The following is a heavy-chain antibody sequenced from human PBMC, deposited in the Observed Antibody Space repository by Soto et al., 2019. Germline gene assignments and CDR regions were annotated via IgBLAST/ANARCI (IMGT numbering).Heavy chain of an antibody. D-gene: IGHD2-15*01. CDR1: GFTFSSYG. J-gene: IGHJ5*02. CDR3: ARPIAPRQPNSWFDP. V-gene: IGHV3-33*01. CDR2: IWYDGSNK. Sequence: VGSLRLSCAASGFTFSSYGMHRVRQAPGKGLERVAVIWYDGSNKYYADSVKGRLTISRDNSKNTLYLQMNSLRAEEKVGYYFARPIAPRQPNSWFDPWGPGARVTVAS.